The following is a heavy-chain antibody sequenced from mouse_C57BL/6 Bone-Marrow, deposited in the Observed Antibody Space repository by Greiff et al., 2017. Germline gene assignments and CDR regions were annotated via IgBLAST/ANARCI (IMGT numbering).Heavy chain of an antibody. CDR1: GYTFTSYW. Sequence: QVQLKQPGAELVKPGASVKLSCKASGYTFTSYWMHWVKQRPGQGLEWIGMIHPNSGSTNYTEKFKSKSTLTVDKSSSTAYLQLSSLTSEDSAVYYCASWGGYYSDYWGRGTTLLVSA. V-gene: IGHV1-64*01. CDR3: ASWGGYYSDY. J-gene: IGHJ2*01. D-gene: IGHD1-1*02. CDR2: IHPNSGST.